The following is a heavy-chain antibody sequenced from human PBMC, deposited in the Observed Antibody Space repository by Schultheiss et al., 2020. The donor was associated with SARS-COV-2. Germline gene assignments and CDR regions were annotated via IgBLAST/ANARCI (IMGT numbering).Heavy chain of an antibody. Sequence: GGSLRLSCAASGFTFSSYGMHWVRQAPGKGLEWVAVISYDGSNRYYADSVKGRFTISRDNYKNTLYLQMNSLRAEDTAVYYCAKTPRTAEYFQHWGQGTLVTVSS. CDR1: GFTFSSYG. CDR3: AKTPRTAEYFQH. V-gene: IGHV3-30*18. CDR2: ISYDGSNR. D-gene: IGHD1-14*01. J-gene: IGHJ1*01.